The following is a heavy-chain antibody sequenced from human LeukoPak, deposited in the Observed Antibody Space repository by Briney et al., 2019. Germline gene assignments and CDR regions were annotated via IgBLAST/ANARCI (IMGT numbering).Heavy chain of an antibody. D-gene: IGHD2-15*01. CDR2: IYYSGST. V-gene: IGHV4-59*01. CDR3: ARDQGYCSGGSCYLDY. CDR1: GGSISSYY. Sequence: PSETLSLTCTVSGGSISSYYWSWIRQPPGKGLEWIGYIYYSGSTNYNPSLKSRVTISVDTSKNQFSLKLSSVTAADTAVYYCARDQGYCSGGSCYLDYWGQGTLVTVSS. J-gene: IGHJ4*02.